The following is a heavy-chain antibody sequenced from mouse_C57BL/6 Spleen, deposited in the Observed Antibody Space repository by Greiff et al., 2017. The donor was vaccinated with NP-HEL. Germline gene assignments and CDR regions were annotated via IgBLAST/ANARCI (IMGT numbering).Heavy chain of an antibody. CDR1: GFTFSDYG. Sequence: EVQVVESVGGLVKPGGSLKLSCAASGFTFSDYGMHWVRPAPQKGLVWVAYISSGSSTIYYADTVKGRFPISRDNAKYTLFLQMTILRSEETSMYHCASPYYYVSSPYSVYWAQGTTLTRSS. J-gene: IGHJ2*01. CDR2: ISSGSSTI. D-gene: IGHD1-1*01. CDR3: ASPYYYVSSPYSVY. V-gene: IGHV5-17*01.